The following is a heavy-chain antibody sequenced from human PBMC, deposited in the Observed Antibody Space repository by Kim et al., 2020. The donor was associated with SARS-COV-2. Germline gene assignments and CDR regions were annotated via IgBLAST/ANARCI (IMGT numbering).Heavy chain of an antibody. CDR3: ARGSGNFGDFDY. J-gene: IGHJ4*02. Sequence: NTSNAVHGRYTIAKDDAKNTMYLQMNRLRDEGTAVYYCARGSGNFGDFDYWGQGTLGTVSS. V-gene: IGHV3-74*01. D-gene: IGHD3-10*01.